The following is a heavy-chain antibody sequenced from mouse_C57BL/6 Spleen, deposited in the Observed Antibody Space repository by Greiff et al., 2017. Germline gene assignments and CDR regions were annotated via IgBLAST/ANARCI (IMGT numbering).Heavy chain of an antibody. V-gene: IGHV3-6*01. Sequence: EVKLMESGPGLVKPSQSLSLTCSVTGYSITSGYYWNWIRQFPGNKLEWMGYISYDGSNNYNPSLKNRISITRETSKNQFFLKLNSVTTEDTATYYCARLSTMVTTNYFDYWGQGTTLTVSS. CDR2: ISYDGSN. J-gene: IGHJ2*01. CDR1: GYSITSGYY. D-gene: IGHD2-2*01. CDR3: ARLSTMVTTNYFDY.